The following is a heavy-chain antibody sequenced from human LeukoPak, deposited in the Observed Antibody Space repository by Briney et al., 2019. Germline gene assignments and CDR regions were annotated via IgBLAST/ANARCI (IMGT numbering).Heavy chain of an antibody. D-gene: IGHD6-19*01. Sequence: GGSLRLSCAASGFTFSSYWMHWVRQAPGKGLVWVSRINSDGSSTNYADSVKGRFTISRDNAKNTLYLQMNSLRVEDTAVYYCARETSGWPNWFDPWGQGTLVTVSS. J-gene: IGHJ5*02. CDR2: INSDGSST. CDR1: GFTFSSYW. CDR3: ARETSGWPNWFDP. V-gene: IGHV3-74*01.